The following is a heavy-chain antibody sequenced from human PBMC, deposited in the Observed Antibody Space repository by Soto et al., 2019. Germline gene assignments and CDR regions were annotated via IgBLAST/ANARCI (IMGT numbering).Heavy chain of an antibody. CDR2: IYHSGST. D-gene: IGHD3-10*01. V-gene: IGHV4-4*02. J-gene: IGHJ6*02. Sequence: NPSETLSLTCAVSGGSISSSNWWSWVRQPPGKGLEWIGEIYHSGSTNYNPSLKSRVTISVDKSKNQFSLKLSSVTAADTAVYYCARAILLWFGELSDYYYGMDVWGQGTTVTVSS. CDR3: ARAILLWFGELSDYYYGMDV. CDR1: GGSISSSNW.